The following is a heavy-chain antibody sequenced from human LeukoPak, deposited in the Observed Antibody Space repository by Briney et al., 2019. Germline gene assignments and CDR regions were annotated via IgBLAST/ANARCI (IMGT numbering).Heavy chain of an antibody. Sequence: GGSLRLSCAASGFTFSSYSMNWVRQAPGKGLEWVSSISSSSSYIYYADSVKGRFTISRDNAKNSLYLQMNSLGAEDTAVYYCARGSGIAADYWGQGTLVTVSS. CDR2: ISSSSSYI. D-gene: IGHD6-13*01. CDR1: GFTFSSYS. J-gene: IGHJ4*02. V-gene: IGHV3-21*01. CDR3: ARGSGIAADY.